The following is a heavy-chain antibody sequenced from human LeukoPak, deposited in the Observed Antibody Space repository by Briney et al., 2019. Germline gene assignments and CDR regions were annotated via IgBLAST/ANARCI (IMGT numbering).Heavy chain of an antibody. D-gene: IGHD3-3*01. CDR2: INPNSGGT. V-gene: IGHV1-2*06. CDR1: GYAFTGYY. CDR3: ARVGDFWSGSDY. Sequence: GASVKVSCKASGYAFTGYYMHWVRQAPGQGLEWMGRINPNSGGTNYVQKFQGRVTMTRDTSISTAYMELSRVRSDDTAVYYCARVGDFWSGSDYWGQGTLVTVSS. J-gene: IGHJ4*02.